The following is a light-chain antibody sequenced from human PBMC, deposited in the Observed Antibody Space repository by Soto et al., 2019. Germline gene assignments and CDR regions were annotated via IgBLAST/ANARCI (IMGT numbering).Light chain of an antibody. CDR1: SSDVGGYKY. V-gene: IGLV2-8*01. CDR2: AVS. CDR3: SSYAGSNNYV. Sequence: QSVLTQPPSASGSPGQSVTISCTGTSSDVGGYKYVSWYQQYPGKAPKLMIYAVSKRPSGVPDRFSGSKSGNTASLTVSGLPDEDEADYYCSSYAGSNNYVFGTGTKLTVL. J-gene: IGLJ1*01.